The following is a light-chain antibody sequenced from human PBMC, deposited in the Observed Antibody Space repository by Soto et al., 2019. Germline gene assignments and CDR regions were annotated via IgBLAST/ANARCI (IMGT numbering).Light chain of an antibody. CDR2: GAS. V-gene: IGKV3-20*01. Sequence: EIVLTPSPCTLSLSPGERVTLSCRASQSVSSSYLAWYQQKPGQAPRLLIYGASSRATGIPDRFSGSGSGTDFTLTISRLEPEDFAVYYCQQYGSSPHTFGGGTKVDI. CDR3: QQYGSSPHT. J-gene: IGKJ4*01. CDR1: QSVSSSY.